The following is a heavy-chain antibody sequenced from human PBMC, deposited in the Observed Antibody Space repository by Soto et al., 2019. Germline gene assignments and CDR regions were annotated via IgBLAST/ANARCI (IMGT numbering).Heavy chain of an antibody. CDR2: ISYDGSNK. J-gene: IGHJ4*02. V-gene: IGHV3-30*18. D-gene: IGHD5-12*01. CDR1: GFTFSRYG. CDR3: AKAWGWLRPNYYFDY. Sequence: GGSLRLSCAASGFTFSRYGMHWVRQAPGKVLEWVAVISYDGSNKYYADSVKGRFTISRDNSKNTLYLQMNSLRAEETAVYYCAKAWGWLRPNYYFDYWGQGSLGAVSS.